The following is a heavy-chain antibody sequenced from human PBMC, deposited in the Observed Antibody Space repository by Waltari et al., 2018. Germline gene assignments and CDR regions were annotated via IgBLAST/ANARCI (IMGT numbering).Heavy chain of an antibody. CDR2: IIPILGTA. V-gene: IGHV1-69*08. CDR3: ASDPRSVAGILIDY. Sequence: QVQLVQSGAEVKKPGSSVKVSCKASGGTFSSYAISWVRQAPGQGLEWMGRIIPILGTANYAQKFQGRVTITADKSTSTAYMELSSLRSEDTAVYYCASDPRSVAGILIDYWGQGTLVTVSS. CDR1: GGTFSSYA. D-gene: IGHD6-19*01. J-gene: IGHJ4*02.